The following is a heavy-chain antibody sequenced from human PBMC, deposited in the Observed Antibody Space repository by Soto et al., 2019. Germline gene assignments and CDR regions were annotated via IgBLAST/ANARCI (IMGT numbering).Heavy chain of an antibody. Sequence: GGSLRLSCAASGFSVSSNYISWVRQAPGKGLEWVSIIYSGGSTYYADSVKGRFTISRDNSKNTVYLQMSSLRAEDTAVYYCARDCSGGSCTSGYFNYYGMDVWGEGTTMTVYS. D-gene: IGHD2-15*01. CDR2: IYSGGST. J-gene: IGHJ6*04. V-gene: IGHV3-53*01. CDR3: ARDCSGGSCTSGYFNYYGMDV. CDR1: GFSVSSNY.